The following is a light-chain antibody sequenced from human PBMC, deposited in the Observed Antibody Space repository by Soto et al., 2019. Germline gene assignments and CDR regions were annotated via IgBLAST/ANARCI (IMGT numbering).Light chain of an antibody. CDR1: SSDVGGYNY. J-gene: IGLJ3*02. CDR2: EVT. V-gene: IGLV2-8*01. Sequence: QSVLTQPPSASGSPGQSVTISCTGTSSDVGGYNYVSWYQQHPGKVPKLMIYEVTKRPSGVPDHFSGSKSGNTASLTVSGLQAEDEADYYCSSYAGSNILVFGGGTKLTVL. CDR3: SSYAGSNILV.